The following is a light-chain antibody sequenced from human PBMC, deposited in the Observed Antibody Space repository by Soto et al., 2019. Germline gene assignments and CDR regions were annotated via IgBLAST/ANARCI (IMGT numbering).Light chain of an antibody. J-gene: IGLJ1*01. Sequence: QSALTQPPSVSGSPGQSVTISCTGTSTDFVSYNRVSWYQQPPGTAPKLIIYEASNRPSGVPDRFSGSKSGNTASLTISGLQAEDEVDYYCSLYTSENTYVFGTGTKLTVL. CDR3: SLYTSENTYV. CDR1: STDFVSYNR. CDR2: EAS. V-gene: IGLV2-18*01.